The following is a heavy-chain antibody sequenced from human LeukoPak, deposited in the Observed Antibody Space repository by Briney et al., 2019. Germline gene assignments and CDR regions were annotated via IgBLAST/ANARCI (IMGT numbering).Heavy chain of an antibody. CDR3: ARYYCSSTICSHFDY. D-gene: IGHD2-2*01. V-gene: IGHV4-59*01. Sequence: SENLSLTCTVSGGSISSYYWSWIRQPPGQGLEWIGYIYYSGNTNYNPSLKSRVTISVDTSKNQFSLKLSSVTAADTAVYYCARYYCSSTICSHFDYWGQGTLVTVSS. J-gene: IGHJ4*02. CDR1: GGSISSYY. CDR2: IYYSGNT.